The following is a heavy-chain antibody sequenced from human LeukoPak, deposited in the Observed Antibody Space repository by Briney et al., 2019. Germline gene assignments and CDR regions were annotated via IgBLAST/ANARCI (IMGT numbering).Heavy chain of an antibody. Sequence: ASVKVSCKASGYAFTTYCINWVRQAPGQGLEWMGWIDTYTGKPAYAQGFTGRFAFSLDTSVSTAYLQISSLKAEDTAVYYCARRDGYNHGYFDLWGRGTLVTVSS. D-gene: IGHD5-24*01. CDR3: ARRDGYNHGYFDL. CDR1: GYAFTTYC. J-gene: IGHJ2*01. V-gene: IGHV7-4-1*02. CDR2: IDTYTGKP.